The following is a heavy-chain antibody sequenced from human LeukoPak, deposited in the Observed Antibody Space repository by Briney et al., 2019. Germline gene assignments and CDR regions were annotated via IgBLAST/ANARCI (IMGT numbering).Heavy chain of an antibody. CDR2: ISSSSSYI. CDR1: GFTFSSYS. D-gene: IGHD5-24*01. Sequence: PGGSLRLSCAASGFTFSSYSMNWVRQAPGKGLEWVSSISSSSSYIYYADSVKGRFTISRDNAKNSLYLQMNSLRAEDTAVYYCVKDSDGLTIMVPDYWGQGTLVTVSS. V-gene: IGHV3-21*04. CDR3: VKDSDGLTIMVPDY. J-gene: IGHJ4*02.